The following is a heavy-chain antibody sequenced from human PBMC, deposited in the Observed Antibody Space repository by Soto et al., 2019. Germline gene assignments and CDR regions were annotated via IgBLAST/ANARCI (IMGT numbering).Heavy chain of an antibody. V-gene: IGHV3-30*03. CDR1: GLTFNDYA. D-gene: IGHD2-15*01. CDR2: ISFDGNNK. CDR3: ARDHWDCSGGGCNPHQLNFFAMDV. J-gene: IGHJ6*02. Sequence: GGSLRLSCVVSGLTFNDYAIHWVRQAPGKGLEWVAVISFDGNNKFYADSVKGRFTISRDRSKTTAYLQMNNLRAEDTAVYYCARDHWDCSGGGCNPHQLNFFAMDVWGQGTTVTVSS.